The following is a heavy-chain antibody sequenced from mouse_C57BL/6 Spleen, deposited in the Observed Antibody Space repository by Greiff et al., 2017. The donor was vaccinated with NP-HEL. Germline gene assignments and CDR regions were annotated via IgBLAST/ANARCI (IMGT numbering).Heavy chain of an antibody. CDR3: AKWADYYGSSHRYFDV. J-gene: IGHJ1*03. CDR2: IYPGDGDT. CDR1: GYAFSSSW. V-gene: IGHV1-82*01. Sequence: LQESGPELVKPGASVKISCKASGYAFSSSWMNWVKQRPGKGLEWIGRIYPGDGDTNYNGKFKGKATLTADKSSSTAYMQLSSLTSEDSAVYFCAKWADYYGSSHRYFDVWGTGTTVTVSS. D-gene: IGHD1-1*01.